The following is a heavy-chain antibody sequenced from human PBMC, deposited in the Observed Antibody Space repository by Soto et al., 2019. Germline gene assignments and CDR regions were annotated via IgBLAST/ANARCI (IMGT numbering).Heavy chain of an antibody. CDR1: GYTLTELS. J-gene: IGHJ6*03. CDR2: FDPEDGET. D-gene: IGHD6-19*01. V-gene: IGHV1-24*01. CDR3: ATGSVRAGASYYYYYMDV. Sequence: ASVKVSCKVSGYTLTELSMHWVRQAPGKGLEWMGGFDPEDGETIYAQKFQGRVTMTEDTSTDTAYMELSSLRSEDTAVYYCATGSVRAGASYYYYYMDVWGKGTTVTVSS.